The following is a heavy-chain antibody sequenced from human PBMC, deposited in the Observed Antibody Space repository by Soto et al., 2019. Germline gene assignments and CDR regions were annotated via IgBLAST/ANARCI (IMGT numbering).Heavy chain of an antibody. CDR1: GYTFTSYA. CDR3: ARGGDSSSDYYYYYYMDV. J-gene: IGHJ6*03. Sequence: ASVKVSCKASGYTFTSYAMNWVRQAPGQGLEWMGWINTNTGNPTYAQGFTGRFVFSLDTSVSTAYLQISSLKAEDTAVYDWARGGDSSSDYYYYYYMDVWGKGTTVTVSS. D-gene: IGHD6-6*01. CDR2: INTNTGNP. V-gene: IGHV7-4-1*02.